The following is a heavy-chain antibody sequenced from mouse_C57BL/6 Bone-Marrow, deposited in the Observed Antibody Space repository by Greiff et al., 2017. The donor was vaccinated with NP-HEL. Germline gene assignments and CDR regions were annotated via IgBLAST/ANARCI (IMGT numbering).Heavy chain of an antibody. D-gene: IGHD4-1*01. Sequence: VQLQQSGAELARPGASVKMSCKASGYTFTSYTMHWVKQRPGQGLEWIGYINPSSGYTKYNQKFKDTATLTADKSSSTAYMQLSSLTSEDSAVYYCARCGRWDGRYFDVWGTGTTVTVSS. CDR3: ARCGRWDGRYFDV. V-gene: IGHV1-4*01. CDR2: INPSSGYT. J-gene: IGHJ1*03. CDR1: GYTFTSYT.